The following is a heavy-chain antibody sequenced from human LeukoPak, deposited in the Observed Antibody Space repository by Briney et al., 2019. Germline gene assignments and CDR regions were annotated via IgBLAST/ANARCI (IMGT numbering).Heavy chain of an antibody. CDR3: ARGRYYDYVWGSYRYWPYFDY. CDR2: INHSGST. D-gene: IGHD3-16*02. J-gene: IGHJ4*02. Sequence: PSETLSLTCAVYGGSFSGYYWSWIRQPPGKGLEWIGEINHSGSTNYNPSLKSRVTISVDTSKNQFSLKLSSVTAADTAVYYCARGRYYDYVWGSYRYWPYFDYWGQGTLVTVSS. V-gene: IGHV4-34*01. CDR1: GGSFSGYY.